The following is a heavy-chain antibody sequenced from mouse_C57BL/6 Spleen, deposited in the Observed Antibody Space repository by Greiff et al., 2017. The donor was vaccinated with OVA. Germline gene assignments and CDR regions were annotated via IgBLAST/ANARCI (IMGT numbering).Heavy chain of an antibody. V-gene: IGHV1-82*01. D-gene: IGHD1-1*01. Sequence: QVQLQQSGPELVKPGASVKISCKASGYAFSSSWMNWVKQRPGKGLEWIGRIYPGDGDTNYNGKFKGQATLTADTSSSPAYMQLSSLTAEDSAVYFCVLSGSSYWYFDVWGTGTTVTVSS. CDR3: VLSGSSYWYFDV. CDR2: IYPGDGDT. CDR1: GYAFSSSW. J-gene: IGHJ1*03.